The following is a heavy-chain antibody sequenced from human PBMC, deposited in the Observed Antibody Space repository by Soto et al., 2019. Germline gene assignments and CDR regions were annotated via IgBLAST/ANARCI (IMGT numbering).Heavy chain of an antibody. V-gene: IGHV3-7*01. CDR2: IKQDGSEK. CDR1: GLTFSSYW. J-gene: IGHJ6*02. D-gene: IGHD3-3*01. Sequence: EVQLLESGGGLVQPGGSLRLSCAASGLTFSSYWMSWVRQAPGKGLEWVANIKQDGSEKYYVDSVKGRFTISRDNAKNSLYLQMNSLRAEDTAVYYCSRDRYSYYDFWSGSLPYYYYGMDVWGQGTTVTVSS. CDR3: SRDRYSYYDFWSGSLPYYYYGMDV.